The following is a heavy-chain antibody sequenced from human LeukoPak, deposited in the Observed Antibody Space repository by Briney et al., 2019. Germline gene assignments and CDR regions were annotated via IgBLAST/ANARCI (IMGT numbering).Heavy chain of an antibody. V-gene: IGHV3-74*01. Sequence: PGGSLRLSCAASGFTFSSYWMHWVRQAPGKGLVWVSRINTDGSSTSYADSVKGRFTISRDNAKNTLYLQMNSLRAEDTAVYYCARAIDGVYSYYYMDVWGKGTTVTVSS. CDR1: GFTFSSYW. CDR3: ARAIDGVYSYYYMDV. CDR2: INTDGSST. D-gene: IGHD3-10*01. J-gene: IGHJ6*03.